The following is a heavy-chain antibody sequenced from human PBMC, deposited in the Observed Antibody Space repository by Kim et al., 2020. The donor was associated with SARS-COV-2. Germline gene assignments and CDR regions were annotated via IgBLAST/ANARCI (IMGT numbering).Heavy chain of an antibody. J-gene: IGHJ3*02. V-gene: IGHV4-59*01. CDR3: ARKETGGAFDI. CDR1: GGSISSYY. CDR2: IYYSGST. D-gene: IGHD1-1*01. Sequence: SETLSLTCTVSGGSISSYYWSWIRQPPGKGLEWIGYIYYSGSTNYNPSLKSRVTISVDTSKNQFSLKLSSVTAADTAVYYCARKETGGAFDIWGQGTMVTVSS.